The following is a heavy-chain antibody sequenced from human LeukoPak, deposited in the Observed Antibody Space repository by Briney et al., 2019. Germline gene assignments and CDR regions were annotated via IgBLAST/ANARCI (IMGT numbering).Heavy chain of an antibody. D-gene: IGHD1-26*01. CDR3: AKASGSYYGFFY. CDR2: ITASGGNT. J-gene: IGHJ4*02. Sequence: PGGSLRLSCAASGFTFSNSAMSWVRQTPGKGLEWVSAITASGGNTDYVDSVRGRFTISRDNFKNTLYLQMNSLRVEDTAVYYCAKASGSYYGFFYWGQGALVTVSS. V-gene: IGHV3-23*01. CDR1: GFTFSNSA.